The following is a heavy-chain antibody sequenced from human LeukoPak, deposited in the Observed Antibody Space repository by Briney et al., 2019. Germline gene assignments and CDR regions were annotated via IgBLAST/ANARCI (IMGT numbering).Heavy chain of an antibody. D-gene: IGHD6-13*01. CDR3: ATGTDSSRQFDP. CDR1: GYTFTSYY. CDR2: INPSGGST. Sequence: ASVKVSCKASGYTFTSYYMHWVRQAPGQGLEWMGIINPSGGSTSYAQKFQGRVTMTEDTSTDTAYMELSSLRSEDTAVYYCATGTDSSRQFDPWGQGTLVTVSS. J-gene: IGHJ5*02. V-gene: IGHV1-46*01.